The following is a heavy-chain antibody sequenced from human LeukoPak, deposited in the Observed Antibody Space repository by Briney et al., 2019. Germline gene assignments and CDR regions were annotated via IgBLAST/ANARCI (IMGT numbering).Heavy chain of an antibody. CDR1: GFNFSSYG. Sequence: GGSLRLFCAACGFNFSSYGMQWVRQAPGKGLEGVADISYDGSNKYYADSVKGRFTISRDNSKNTLYLQMNSLRAEDTAVYYGAKDRRAYYGSGSYGDAFDIWGQGTMVTVSS. CDR3: AKDRRAYYGSGSYGDAFDI. J-gene: IGHJ3*02. CDR2: ISYDGSNK. V-gene: IGHV3-30*18. D-gene: IGHD3-10*01.